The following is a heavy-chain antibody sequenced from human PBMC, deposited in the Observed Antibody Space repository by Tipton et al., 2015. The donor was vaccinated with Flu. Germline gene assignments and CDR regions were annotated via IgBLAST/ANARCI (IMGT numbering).Heavy chain of an antibody. Sequence: TLSLTCSVSGYSIRSGYYWGWIRQPPGKGLEWIGNFFHSGSTYYNPSLKSRVTISEDTSRNQFSLKLSSVTAADTAVYYCARDFKQQLAFDYWGQGTLVTVSS. J-gene: IGHJ4*02. CDR2: FFHSGST. V-gene: IGHV4-38-2*02. CDR3: ARDFKQQLAFDY. D-gene: IGHD6-13*01. CDR1: GYSIRSGYY.